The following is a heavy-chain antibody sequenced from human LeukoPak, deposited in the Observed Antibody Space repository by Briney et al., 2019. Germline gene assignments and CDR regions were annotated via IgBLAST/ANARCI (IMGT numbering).Heavy chain of an antibody. D-gene: IGHD6-19*01. V-gene: IGHV1-2*02. CDR3: APSIAVAGPAEYFQH. Sequence: ASVKVSCKASGYTFTGYYMHWVRQAPGQGLEWMGWINPNSGGTNYAQKFQGRVTMTRDTSISTAYMELSRLRSDDTAVYYCAPSIAVAGPAEYFQHWGQGTLVTVCS. J-gene: IGHJ1*01. CDR1: GYTFTGYY. CDR2: INPNSGGT.